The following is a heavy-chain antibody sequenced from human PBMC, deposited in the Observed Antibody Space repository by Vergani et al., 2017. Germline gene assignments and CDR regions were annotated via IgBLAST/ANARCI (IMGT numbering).Heavy chain of an antibody. CDR1: GFTFDTYT. J-gene: IGHJ1*01. CDR3: TTAWGLYYLHGEYFQD. Sequence: EVQLLESGGGLVQPGGSRRLSCGGAGFTFDTYTMAYVRQAPGKGLEWVATISSGGGDIFYADSVKGRFTISRDNSKNTLFLQMNSLKDEDTAVYYCTTAWGLYYLHGEYFQDWGRGTLVSVSS. D-gene: IGHD3-10*01. CDR2: ISSGGGDI. V-gene: IGHV3-23*01.